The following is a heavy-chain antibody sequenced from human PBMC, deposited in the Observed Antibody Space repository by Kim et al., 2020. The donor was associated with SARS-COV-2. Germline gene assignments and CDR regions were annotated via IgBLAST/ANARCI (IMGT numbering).Heavy chain of an antibody. V-gene: IGHV4-34*01. J-gene: IGHJ2*01. Sequence: SETLSLTCAVYGGSFSGYYWSWIRQPPGKGLEWIGEINHSGSTNYNPSLKSRVTISVDTSKNQFSLKLSSVTAADTAVYYCARGGVTTSGRYFDLWGRGTLVTVSS. D-gene: IGHD4-17*01. CDR2: INHSGST. CDR3: ARGGVTTSGRYFDL. CDR1: GGSFSGYY.